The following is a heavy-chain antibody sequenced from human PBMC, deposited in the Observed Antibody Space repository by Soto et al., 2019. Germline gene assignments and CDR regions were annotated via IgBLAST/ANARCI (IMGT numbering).Heavy chain of an antibody. CDR3: ARQGPYSSLLY. J-gene: IGHJ4*02. V-gene: IGHV4-59*08. CDR1: GGSISSYY. D-gene: IGHD6-13*01. CDR2: VYYSGST. Sequence: TSETLSLTCTVSGGSISSYYWSWIRQPPGKGLEWIGYVYYSGSTNYNPSLKSRVTISVDTSKNQFSLKLSSVTAADTAVYYCARQGPYSSLLYWGQGTLVTVSS.